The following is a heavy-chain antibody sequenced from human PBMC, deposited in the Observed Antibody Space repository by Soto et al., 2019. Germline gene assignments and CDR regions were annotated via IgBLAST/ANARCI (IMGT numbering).Heavy chain of an antibody. J-gene: IGHJ4*02. CDR2: IDYNGVT. D-gene: IGHD2-15*01. Sequence: SETLSLTCTVSGGSIYRSGYYWGWIRQPPGRGLEWIGNIDYNGVTYSNPSLKSRVTISGDTSKNQFSLKLTSVTAADTALYYCGKVLVGATGHTDSDSWGPGTLVTVSS. V-gene: IGHV4-39*01. CDR1: GGSIYRSGYY. CDR3: GKVLVGATGHTDSDS.